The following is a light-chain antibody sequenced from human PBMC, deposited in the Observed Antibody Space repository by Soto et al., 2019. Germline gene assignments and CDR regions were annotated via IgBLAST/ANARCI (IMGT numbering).Light chain of an antibody. CDR1: QSLRSSY. Sequence: PGDRATLSCWASQSLRSSYLAWYQRKPGQAPRLLMFGASRRASGIPDRFNGSGSGTDFILTISRLEPEDIAVDYCQQHGTSPYTFGQGTVLEIK. CDR2: GAS. J-gene: IGKJ2*01. V-gene: IGKV3-20*01. CDR3: QQHGTSPYT.